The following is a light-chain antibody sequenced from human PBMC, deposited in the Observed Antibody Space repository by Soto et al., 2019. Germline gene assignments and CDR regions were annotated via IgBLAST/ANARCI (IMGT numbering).Light chain of an antibody. CDR3: SSYTVSRTYV. V-gene: IGLV2-14*01. CDR2: EVT. Sequence: QSALTQPASVSGSPGQSITISCTGTSSDVGGYKYVSWYQQHPGKAPKLMIYEVTNRPSGISNRFSGSKSGNTASLTISGLQAEDEADYYCSSYTVSRTYVFGTGTKLTVL. CDR1: SSDVGGYKY. J-gene: IGLJ1*01.